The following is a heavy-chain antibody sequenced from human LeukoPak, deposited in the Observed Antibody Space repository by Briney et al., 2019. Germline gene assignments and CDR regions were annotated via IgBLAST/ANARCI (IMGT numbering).Heavy chain of an antibody. CDR2: ISGSGGST. V-gene: IGHV3-23*01. CDR1: GFTFSNYA. Sequence: PGGSLRLSCTASGFTFSNYAMSWVRQAPGKGLEWVSAISGSGGSTFNADSVRGRFTISRDNSKNTLYLQMNSLRAEDTAIYYXXXXXFELYDIYDHWGQGTLVTVSS. D-gene: IGHD3-9*01. J-gene: IGHJ4*02. CDR3: XXXXFELYDIYDH.